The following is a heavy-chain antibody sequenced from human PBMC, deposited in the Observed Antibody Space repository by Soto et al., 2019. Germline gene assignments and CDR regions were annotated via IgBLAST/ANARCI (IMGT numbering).Heavy chain of an antibody. CDR1: GGSISSGDYS. Sequence: QVQLQESGPGLVKPSQTLSLTCTVSGGSISSGDYSWSWIRQPPGKGLEWIGYIYYSGSTYYNPSLKSRVTISVDTSKNQFSLKLSSVTAADTAVYYCARRAWQLGRHFDYWGQGTLVTVSS. J-gene: IGHJ4*02. CDR2: IYYSGST. V-gene: IGHV4-30-4*01. CDR3: ARRAWQLGRHFDY. D-gene: IGHD6-6*01.